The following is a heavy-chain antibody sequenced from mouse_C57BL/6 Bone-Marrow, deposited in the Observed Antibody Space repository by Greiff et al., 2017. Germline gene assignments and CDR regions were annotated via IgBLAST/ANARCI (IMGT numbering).Heavy chain of an antibody. J-gene: IGHJ1*03. V-gene: IGHV1-81*01. Sequence: VQLQESGAELARPGASVKLSCKASGYTFTSYGISWVKQSTGQGLEWIGEIYPRSGNTYYNEKFKGKATLTADKSSSTAYMELRSLTSEDSAVYFCAVPLLSPRYFDVWGTGTTVTGAS. CDR3: AVPLLSPRYFDV. CDR1: GYTFTSYG. D-gene: IGHD1-1*01. CDR2: IYPRSGNT.